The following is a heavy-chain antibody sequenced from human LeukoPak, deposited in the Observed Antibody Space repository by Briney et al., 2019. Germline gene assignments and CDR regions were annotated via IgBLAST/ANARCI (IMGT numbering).Heavy chain of an antibody. CDR2: ISSSSSYI. Sequence: PGGSLRLSCGASGFTFSSYSMNWVRQAPGKGLEWVSSISSSSSYIYYADSVKGRFTISRDNAKNSLYLQMNSLRAEDTAVYYCARDSPGYCSGGSCYGLDYWGQGTLVTVSS. CDR1: GFTFSSYS. D-gene: IGHD2-15*01. V-gene: IGHV3-21*01. J-gene: IGHJ4*02. CDR3: ARDSPGYCSGGSCYGLDY.